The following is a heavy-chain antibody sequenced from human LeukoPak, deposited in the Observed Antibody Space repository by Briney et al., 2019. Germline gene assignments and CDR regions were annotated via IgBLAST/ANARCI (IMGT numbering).Heavy chain of an antibody. D-gene: IGHD3-3*01. CDR3: ARERSGSEIFARSFDI. CDR2: IYHSGST. J-gene: IGHJ3*02. Sequence: SETLSLTCAVSGGSISSSHWWSWVRQPPGKGLEWIGEIYHSGSTNYNPSLKSRITISVDMSKNQFSLKPSSVTAADTAVYYCARERSGSEIFARSFDIWGQGTMVTVSS. V-gene: IGHV4-4*02. CDR1: GGSISSSHW.